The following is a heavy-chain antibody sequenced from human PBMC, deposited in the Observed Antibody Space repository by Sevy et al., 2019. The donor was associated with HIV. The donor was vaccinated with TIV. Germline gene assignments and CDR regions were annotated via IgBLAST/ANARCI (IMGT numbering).Heavy chain of an antibody. CDR3: ARELSSSWSYYYYGMDV. CDR1: GYTFTGYY. V-gene: IGHV1-2*02. J-gene: IGHJ6*02. Sequence: ASVKVSCKASGYTFTGYYMHWVRQAPGQGLEWMGWINPNRGGTNYAQKFQGRVTMTRDTSISTAYMELSRLRSDDTAVYYCARELSSSWSYYYYGMDVWGQGTTVTVSS. D-gene: IGHD6-13*01. CDR2: INPNRGGT.